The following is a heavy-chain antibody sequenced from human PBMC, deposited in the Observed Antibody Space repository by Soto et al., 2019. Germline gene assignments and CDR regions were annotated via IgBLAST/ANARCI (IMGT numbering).Heavy chain of an antibody. D-gene: IGHD1-26*01. CDR2: TRNKANSYTT. J-gene: IGHJ4*02. Sequence: PGGSLRLSCAASGFTFSDHYMDWVRQAPGKGLEWVGRTRNKANSYTTEYTASVKGRITISRDDSKNSLYLQMISLKTEDTAVYYCTNSGSPYWGQGTLVTVSS. CDR1: GFTFSDHY. CDR3: TNSGSPY. V-gene: IGHV3-72*01.